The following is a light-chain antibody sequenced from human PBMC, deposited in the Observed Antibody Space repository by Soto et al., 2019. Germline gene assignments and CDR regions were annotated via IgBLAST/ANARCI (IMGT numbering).Light chain of an antibody. CDR2: GAS. CDR1: QSVSSSY. V-gene: IGKV3-20*01. CDR3: QQYGSSPQTT. J-gene: IGKJ4*01. Sequence: EIVLTQSPGTLSLSPGERATLSCRASQSVSSSYLAWYQQTPGQAPRLLIYGASTRATGIPDRFSGSGSGTDFSLTISRLEPEDFVVYYCQQYGSSPQTTFGGGTKVEIK.